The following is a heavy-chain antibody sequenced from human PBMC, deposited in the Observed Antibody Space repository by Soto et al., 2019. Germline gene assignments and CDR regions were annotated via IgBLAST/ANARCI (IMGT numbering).Heavy chain of an antibody. CDR3: VRGGFLSHDHVIIAPATLGFDP. D-gene: IGHD2-2*01. V-gene: IGHV1-8*01. Sequence: QVQLMQSGAEVKKPGASVKVSCKASGYTFTTYDINWVRQAPGQGLEWMGWMNPNRTNTGYAEKFQCRVTMTRDTSISTAYMELSSLRYDDTAVYYCVRGGFLSHDHVIIAPATLGFDPWGQGTLVTVSS. CDR1: GYTFTTYD. CDR2: MNPNRTNT. J-gene: IGHJ5*02.